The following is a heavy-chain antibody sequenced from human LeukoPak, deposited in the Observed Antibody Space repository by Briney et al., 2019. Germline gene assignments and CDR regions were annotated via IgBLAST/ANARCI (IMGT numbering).Heavy chain of an antibody. CDR3: ARTRDPPTYYYFYMDV. Sequence: GGAPRLSCAASGSTLNNYSMNWVRQAPGKGLEWVSYISTSSSTRYYADSVKGRFTISRDNAMNSLYLQMNSLRAEDTAVYYCARTRDPPTYYYFYMDVWGKGTTVTVSS. CDR2: ISTSSSTR. D-gene: IGHD1-1*01. J-gene: IGHJ6*03. CDR1: GSTLNNYS. V-gene: IGHV3-48*04.